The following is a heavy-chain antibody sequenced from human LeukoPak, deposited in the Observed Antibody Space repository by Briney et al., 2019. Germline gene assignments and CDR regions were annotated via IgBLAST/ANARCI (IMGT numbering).Heavy chain of an antibody. D-gene: IGHD1-7*01. J-gene: IGHJ4*02. CDR1: GYTFTSYY. Sequence: ASXXVSCKASGYTFTSYYMHWVRQAPGQGLEWMGIINPSGGSTSYAQKFQGRVTMTRDTSTSTVYMELSSLRSEDTAVYYCARRGRYNWNYFSLDYWGQGTLVTVSS. CDR3: ARRGRYNWNYFSLDY. CDR2: INPSGGST. V-gene: IGHV1-46*01.